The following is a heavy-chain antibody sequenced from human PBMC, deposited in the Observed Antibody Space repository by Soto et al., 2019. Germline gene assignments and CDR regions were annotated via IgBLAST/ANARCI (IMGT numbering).Heavy chain of an antibody. J-gene: IGHJ4*02. CDR3: ARSGYSSGWYFDY. Sequence: SETLSLTCAVSGYSISGGYYWGWIRQPPGKGMEWIGSIYHSGSTYYNPSLKSRVTISVDTSKNQFSLKLSSVTAADTAVYYCARSGYSSGWYFDYWGQGTLVTVS. CDR1: GYSISGGYY. CDR2: IYHSGST. D-gene: IGHD6-19*01. V-gene: IGHV4-38-2*01.